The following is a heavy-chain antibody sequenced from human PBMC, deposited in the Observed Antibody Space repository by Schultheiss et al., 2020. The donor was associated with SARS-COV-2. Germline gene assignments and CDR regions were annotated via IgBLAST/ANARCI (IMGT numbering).Heavy chain of an antibody. Sequence: SETLSLTCTVSGGSISSGGYYWSWIRQHPGKGLEWIGYIYYSGSTYYNPSLKSRVTISVDTSKNQFSLKLGSVTAADTAVYYCARDARILTGYDAFDIWGQGTMVTVSS. J-gene: IGHJ3*02. CDR3: ARDARILTGYDAFDI. V-gene: IGHV4-31*03. D-gene: IGHD3-9*01. CDR2: IYYSGST. CDR1: GGSISSGGYY.